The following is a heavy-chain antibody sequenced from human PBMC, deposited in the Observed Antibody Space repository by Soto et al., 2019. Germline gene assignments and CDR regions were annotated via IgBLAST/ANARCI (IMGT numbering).Heavy chain of an antibody. J-gene: IGHJ4*02. CDR2: ISGSGENT. D-gene: IGHD2-15*01. V-gene: IGHV3-23*01. CDR1: GFSFGNHA. Sequence: EVQLLDSGGGLVQPGGSLRLSCAASGFSFGNHAMSWVRQAPGKGLECISAISGSGENTYYTGSVKGRFTISRDNSKNKLYIKMNSMRAEDTDVYYCAKDQRLGGGACFDNWGQGMLVTVSS. CDR3: AKDQRLGGGACFDN.